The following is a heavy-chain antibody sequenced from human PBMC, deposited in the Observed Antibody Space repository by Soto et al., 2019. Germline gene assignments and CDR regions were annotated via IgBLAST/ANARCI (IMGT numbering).Heavy chain of an antibody. CDR3: ARDVGP. Sequence: SETLSLTCTVSGGSISSYYWIWIRQPPGKGLEWIGYIYYSGSTNYNPSLKSRVTISVDTSKNQFSLKLSSVTAADTAVSYCARDVGPWGQETLVTASS. CDR1: GGSISSYY. V-gene: IGHV4-59*01. J-gene: IGHJ5*02. CDR2: IYYSGST.